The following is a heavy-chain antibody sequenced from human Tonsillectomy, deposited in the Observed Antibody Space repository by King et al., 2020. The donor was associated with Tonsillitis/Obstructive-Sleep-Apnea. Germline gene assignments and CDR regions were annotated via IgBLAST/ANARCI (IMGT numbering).Heavy chain of an antibody. CDR2: INHSGST. CDR1: GGSFSGYY. V-gene: IGHV4-34*01. CDR3: AGGRVFGVVNRGARDYYYMDV. J-gene: IGHJ6*03. D-gene: IGHD3-3*01. Sequence: VQLQQWGAGLLKPSETLSLTCAVYGGSFSGYYCTWIRQPPGEGLEWIGEINHSGSTTYNPSLKSRVTISVDTSKNQFSLKLSSVTAADTAVYYCAGGRVFGVVNRGARDYYYMDVWGKGTTVTVSS.